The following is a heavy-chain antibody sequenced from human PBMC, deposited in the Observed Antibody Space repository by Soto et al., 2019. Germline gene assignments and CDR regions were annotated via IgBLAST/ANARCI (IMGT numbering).Heavy chain of an antibody. Sequence: SVKVSCKASGGTFSSYAISWVRQAPGQGLEWMGGIIPIFGTANYAQKFQGRVTITADESTSTAYMELSSLRSEDAAVYYCARPWSGYHFVQFDYWGQGTLVTVSS. CDR2: IIPIFGTA. D-gene: IGHD5-12*01. CDR1: GGTFSSYA. V-gene: IGHV1-69*13. CDR3: ARPWSGYHFVQFDY. J-gene: IGHJ4*02.